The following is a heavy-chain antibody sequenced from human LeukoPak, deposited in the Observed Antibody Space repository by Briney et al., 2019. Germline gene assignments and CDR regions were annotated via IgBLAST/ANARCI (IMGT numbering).Heavy chain of an antibody. CDR3: AIPPGYCGSNCAFDH. CDR2: IYPGDYET. V-gene: IGHV5-51*01. CDR1: GYSFSNYW. J-gene: IGHJ4*02. Sequence: GESLKISCEGSGYSFSNYWIGWVRQMPGKGLEWIGIIYPGDYETRYSPSFQGLVTISVDKSISTAYLQWSSLKTSDTAMYYCAIPPGYCGSNCAFDHWGQGTLVTVSS. D-gene: IGHD2-21*02.